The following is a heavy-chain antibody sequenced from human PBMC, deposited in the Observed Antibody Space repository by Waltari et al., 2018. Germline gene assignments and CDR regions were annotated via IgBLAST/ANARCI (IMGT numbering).Heavy chain of an antibody. CDR1: GGSFSGYY. CDR3: ARGVPLYYDILTGYTRPYGMDV. D-gene: IGHD3-9*01. CDR2: INHSGST. V-gene: IGHV4-34*01. Sequence: QVQLQQWRAGLSKPSEPPSLTCPVHGGSFSGYYSTWLRQPPGKGLARIGEINHSGSTNYNPSLKSRVTISVDTSKNQFSLKLSSVTAADTAVYYCARGVPLYYDILTGYTRPYGMDVWGQGTTVTVSS. J-gene: IGHJ6*02.